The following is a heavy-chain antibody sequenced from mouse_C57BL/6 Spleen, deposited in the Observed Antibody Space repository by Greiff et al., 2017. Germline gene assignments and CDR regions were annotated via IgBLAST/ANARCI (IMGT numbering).Heavy chain of an antibody. CDR3: ARSRNYGFAY. CDR1: GYTFTSYW. V-gene: IGHV1-50*01. D-gene: IGHD2-1*01. Sequence: VQLQQPGAELVQPGASVKLSCKASGYTFTSYWMQWVKQRPGQGLEWIGEIDPSDSYTNYNQKFKGQATLTVDTSSSTAYMQLSSLTSEDSAVYYCARSRNYGFAYWGQGTLVTVAA. CDR2: IDPSDSYT. J-gene: IGHJ3*01.